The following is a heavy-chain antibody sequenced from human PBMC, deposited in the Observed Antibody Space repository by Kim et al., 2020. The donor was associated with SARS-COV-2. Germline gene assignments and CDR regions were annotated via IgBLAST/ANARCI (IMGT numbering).Heavy chain of an antibody. CDR2: FKSKNDGGAR. CDR3: TTSFCTSTLCFDAWFDP. D-gene: IGHD2-2*01. J-gene: IGHJ5*02. Sequence: GGSLRLSCAVSGSGFTFRNAWMSWVRQAPGKGLEWIGRFKSKNDGGARDYAESVKGRFSMSRDDSTDTLYLQMGRLKPEDTGTYYCTTSFCTSTLCFDAWFDPWGQGTLVTVSP. CDR1: GSGFTFRNAW. V-gene: IGHV3-15*01.